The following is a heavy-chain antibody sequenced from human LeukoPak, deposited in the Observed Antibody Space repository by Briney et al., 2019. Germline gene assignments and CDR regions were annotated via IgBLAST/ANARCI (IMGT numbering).Heavy chain of an antibody. V-gene: IGHV3-7*01. CDR2: IKQDGSEK. J-gene: IGHJ5*02. Sequence: GGSLRLSCAASGFTFSSYWMSWVRQAPGXXXXWVANIKQDGSEKYYVDSVKGRFTISRDNAKNSLYLQMNSLRAEDTAVYYCARVTGNWFDPWGQGTLVTVSS. CDR1: GFTFSSYW. CDR3: ARVTGNWFDP. D-gene: IGHD4-11*01.